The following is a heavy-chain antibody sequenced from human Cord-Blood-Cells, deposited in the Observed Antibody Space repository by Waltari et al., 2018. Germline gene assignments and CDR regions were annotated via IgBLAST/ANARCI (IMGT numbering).Heavy chain of an antibody. CDR2: INPNSGGT. CDR1: GYTFTGCY. Sequence: QVQLVQSGAEVKKPGASVKVSCKASGYTFTGCYMHWVRQAPGQGLEWMGWINPNSGGTNYAQKFQGWVTMTRDTSISTAYMELSRLRSDDTAVYYCARDRNRAFWSGYYAFDIWGQGTMVTVSS. CDR3: ARDRNRAFWSGYYAFDI. D-gene: IGHD3-3*01. J-gene: IGHJ3*02. V-gene: IGHV1-2*04.